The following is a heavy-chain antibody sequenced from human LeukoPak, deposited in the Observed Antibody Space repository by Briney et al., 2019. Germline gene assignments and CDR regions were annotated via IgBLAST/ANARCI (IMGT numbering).Heavy chain of an antibody. V-gene: IGHV3-30*18. Sequence: GGSLRLSCAASGFTFSSYGMHWVRQAPGKGLEWVAVISYDGSNKYYADSVKGRFTISRDNSKNTLYLQMNGLRAEDTAVYYCAKDAVGDILTGYGDYWGQGTLVTVSS. CDR2: ISYDGSNK. J-gene: IGHJ4*02. CDR3: AKDAVGDILTGYGDY. CDR1: GFTFSSYG. D-gene: IGHD3-9*01.